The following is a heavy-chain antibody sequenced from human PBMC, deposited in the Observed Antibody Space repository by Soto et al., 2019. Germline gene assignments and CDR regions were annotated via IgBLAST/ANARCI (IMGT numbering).Heavy chain of an antibody. CDR1: AFTFSDYY. Sequence: GGSLILSCTASAFTFSDYYMSWIRQAPGKGLEWVSYISSSGSTIYYADSVKGRFTISRDNAKNSLYLQMNSLRAEDTAVYYCARDEVISLGGFGVGGALHDVWARGTSDTGSS. D-gene: IGHD3-16*01. V-gene: IGHV3-11*01. CDR2: ISSSGSTI. CDR3: ARDEVISLGGFGVGGALHDV. J-gene: IGHJ6*01.